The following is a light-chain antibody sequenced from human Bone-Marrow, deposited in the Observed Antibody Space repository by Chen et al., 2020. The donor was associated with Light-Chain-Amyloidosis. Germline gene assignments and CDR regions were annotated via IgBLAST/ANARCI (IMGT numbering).Light chain of an antibody. J-gene: IGKJ4*01. V-gene: IGKV3-20*01. CDR3: QQYGTSPLT. Sequence: EIVLTHSPGTLSLSPGEGANLSCRASQTISSNYLTWYQHKFGHAPRLLIYGSSSRATGIPDRFTGSGSGTDFTLTINRLEPEDFAMYYCQQYGTSPLTFGGGTKVEIK. CDR1: QTISSNY. CDR2: GSS.